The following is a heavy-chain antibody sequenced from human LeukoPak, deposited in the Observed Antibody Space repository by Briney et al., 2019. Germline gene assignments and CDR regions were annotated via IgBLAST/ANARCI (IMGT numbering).Heavy chain of an antibody. CDR3: AREAIPVAAPWFNY. D-gene: IGHD6-19*01. CDR1: GGSISSYY. V-gene: IGHV4-4*07. CDR2: IYSTGST. J-gene: IGHJ4*02. Sequence: SETLSLTCTVSGGSISSYYWTWIRQPAGMGLEWIGRIYSTGSTNYNPSLKSRVTMSVDTPKNKFSLKLTSVTAADTAVYYCAREAIPVAAPWFNYWGQGTLVTVSS.